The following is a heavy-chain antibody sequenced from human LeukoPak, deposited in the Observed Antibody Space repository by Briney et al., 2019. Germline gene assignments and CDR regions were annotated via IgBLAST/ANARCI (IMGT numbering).Heavy chain of an antibody. D-gene: IGHD5-18*01. J-gene: IGHJ6*03. Sequence: GRSLRLSCAASGFTFSSYAMHWVRQAPGKGLEWVAVISYDGSNKYYADSVKGRFTISRDNSKNTLYLQMNSLRAEDTAVYYCARDPRSTAIRIYYYMDVWGKGTTVTVSS. CDR3: ARDPRSTAIRIYYYMDV. CDR2: ISYDGSNK. CDR1: GFTFSSYA. V-gene: IGHV3-30*01.